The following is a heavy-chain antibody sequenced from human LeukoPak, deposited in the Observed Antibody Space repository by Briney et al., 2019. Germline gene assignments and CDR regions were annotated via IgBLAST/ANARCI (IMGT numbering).Heavy chain of an antibody. V-gene: IGHV4-4*07. CDR1: GGSISSYY. CDR3: AKSNGYGLIDI. J-gene: IGHJ3*02. CDR2: IYTSGST. Sequence: SSETLSLTCTVSGGSISSYYWSWIRQPAGKGLEWIGRIYTSGSTNYNPSLKSRVTISLDTSRNQFSLKLNSVTAADTAVYYCAKSNGYGLIDIWGQGTMVTVSS. D-gene: IGHD3-22*01.